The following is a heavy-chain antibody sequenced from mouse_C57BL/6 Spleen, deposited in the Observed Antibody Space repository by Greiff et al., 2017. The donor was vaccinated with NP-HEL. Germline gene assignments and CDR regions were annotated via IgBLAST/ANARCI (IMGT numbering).Heavy chain of an antibody. J-gene: IGHJ2*01. CDR3: ARVGETMYYFDY. D-gene: IGHD1-1*02. Sequence: EVQLVESEGGLVQPGSSMKLSCTASGFTFSDYYMAWVRQVPEKGLEWVANINYDGSSTYYLDSLKSRFIISRDNAKNILYLQMSSLKSEDTATYYCARVGETMYYFDYWGQGTTLTVSS. V-gene: IGHV5-16*01. CDR2: INYDGSST. CDR1: GFTFSDYY.